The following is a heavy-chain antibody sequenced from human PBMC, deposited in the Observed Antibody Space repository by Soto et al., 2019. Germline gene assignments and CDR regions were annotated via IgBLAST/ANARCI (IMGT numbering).Heavy chain of an antibody. V-gene: IGHV4-30-2*01. J-gene: IGHJ4*02. Sequence: SETLSLTCAVSGGSISSGGYSWSWIRQPPGKGLEWIGYIYHSGSTYYNPSLKSRVTISVDRSKNQFSLKLSSVTAADTAVYYCARGGAYYYDSSGYLDPFDYWGQGTLVTVSS. CDR1: GGSISSGGYS. CDR2: IYHSGST. CDR3: ARGGAYYYDSSGYLDPFDY. D-gene: IGHD3-22*01.